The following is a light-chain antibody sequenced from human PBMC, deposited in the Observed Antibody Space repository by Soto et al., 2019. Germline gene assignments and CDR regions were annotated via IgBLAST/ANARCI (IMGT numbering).Light chain of an antibody. J-gene: IGKJ4*01. CDR2: WAS. Sequence: IVMTQSPDSLAVSLGERATINCKSSQSVLYSSNNKNHLTWFQQKPGQPPKLLIYWASTRESGVPDRFSGSGSGTDFTLTISSLQAEDVAVYYCQQYFSTPFTFGGGTKVDIK. CDR3: QQYFSTPFT. V-gene: IGKV4-1*01. CDR1: QSVLYSSNNKNH.